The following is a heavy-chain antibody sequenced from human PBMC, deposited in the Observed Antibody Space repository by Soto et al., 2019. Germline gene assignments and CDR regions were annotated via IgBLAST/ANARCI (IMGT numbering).Heavy chain of an antibody. CDR1: GFTFSGSA. J-gene: IGHJ4*02. CDR3: TPLYDSSGYYPFDY. V-gene: IGHV3-73*02. CDR2: IRSKANSYAT. D-gene: IGHD3-22*01. Sequence: EVQLVESGGGLVQPGGSLKLSCAASGFTFSGSAMHWVRQASGKGLEWVGRIRSKANSYATAYAASVKGRFTISRDDSKNTAYLQMNSLKTEDTAVYYCTPLYDSSGYYPFDYWGQGTLVTVSS.